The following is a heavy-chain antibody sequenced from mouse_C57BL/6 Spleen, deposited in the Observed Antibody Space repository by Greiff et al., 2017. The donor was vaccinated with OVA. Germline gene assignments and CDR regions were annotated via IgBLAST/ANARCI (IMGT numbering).Heavy chain of an antibody. CDR2: ISSGSSTI. CDR1: GFTFSDYG. V-gene: IGHV5-17*01. CDR3: ARRRDLYAMDY. J-gene: IGHJ4*01. Sequence: EVQRVESGGGLVKPGGSLKLSCAASGFTFSDYGMHWVRQAPEKGLEWVAYISSGSSTIYYADTVKGRFTISRDNAKNTLFLQMTSLRSEDTAMYYCARRRDLYAMDYWGQGTSVTVSS.